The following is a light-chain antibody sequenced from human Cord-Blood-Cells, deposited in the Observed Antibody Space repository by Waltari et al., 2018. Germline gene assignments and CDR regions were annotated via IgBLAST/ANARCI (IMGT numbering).Light chain of an antibody. Sequence: DIQMTQSPSSLSASVGGRVTITCRASHGISNYLAWYQQKPGKVPKLLIYAASTFQSGVPSLFSGSGSGTDFTLTISSLQREDVATYYCQKYNSAPFTFGPGTKVDIK. V-gene: IGKV1-27*01. CDR3: QKYNSAPFT. CDR2: AAS. J-gene: IGKJ3*01. CDR1: HGISNY.